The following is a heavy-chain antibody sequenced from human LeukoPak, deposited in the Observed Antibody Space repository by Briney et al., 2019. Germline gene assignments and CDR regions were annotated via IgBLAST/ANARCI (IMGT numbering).Heavy chain of an antibody. J-gene: IGHJ4*02. V-gene: IGHV3-30-3*01. CDR3: ARGRSTYYLDY. D-gene: IGHD1-1*01. Sequence: GRSLRLSCAASGSTFSSYAMHWVRQAPGQGQEWVAVISYDGSSKYYADSVKGLFTISRDNSKNTLYLQMNSLRAEDTAVYYCARGRSTYYLDYWGQGTLVTVSS. CDR1: GSTFSSYA. CDR2: ISYDGSSK.